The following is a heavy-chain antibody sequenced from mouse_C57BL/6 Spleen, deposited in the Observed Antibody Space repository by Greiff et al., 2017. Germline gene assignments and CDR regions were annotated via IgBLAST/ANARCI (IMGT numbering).Heavy chain of an antibody. CDR1: GYTFTDYN. CDR3: ARRDYGSSFAMDY. V-gene: IGHV1-18*01. D-gene: IGHD1-1*01. J-gene: IGHJ4*01. Sequence: VQLQQSGPELVKPGASVKIPCKASGYTFTDYNMDWVKQSHGKSLEWIGDINPNNGGTIYNQKFKGKATLTVDKSSSTAYMELRSLTSEDTAVYYCARRDYGSSFAMDYWGQGTSVTVSS. CDR2: INPNNGGT.